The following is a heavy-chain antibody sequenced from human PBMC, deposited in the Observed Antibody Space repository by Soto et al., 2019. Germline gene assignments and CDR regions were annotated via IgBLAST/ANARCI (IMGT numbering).Heavy chain of an antibody. CDR2: IIPILGSA. D-gene: IGHD1-26*01. V-gene: IGHV1-69*01. Sequence: QVPLVQSGAEVKKPGSSVKVSCKASGGTFSSYAISWVRQAPGQGLEWMGGIIPILGSANYAQKFQDRVTITADESTTTTYMELSSLRSEEAAVYYCASRERVDAFDIWGQGTMVTVSS. J-gene: IGHJ3*02. CDR1: GGTFSSYA. CDR3: ASRERVDAFDI.